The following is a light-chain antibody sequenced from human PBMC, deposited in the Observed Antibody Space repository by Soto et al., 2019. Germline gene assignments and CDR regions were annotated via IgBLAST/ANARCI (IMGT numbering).Light chain of an antibody. J-gene: IGKJ3*01. CDR1: QSLLHINGYTY. Sequence: EIVMTQSPLSLPVTPGEPASISCRSSQSLLHINGYTYLDWYLQKPGQSPQLLIYLGSNRASGVPDRFSGSGSGTDFTLKISRVEAEDVGVYYCMQALQSPFTFGPGIKVDIK. CDR3: MQALQSPFT. CDR2: LGS. V-gene: IGKV2-28*01.